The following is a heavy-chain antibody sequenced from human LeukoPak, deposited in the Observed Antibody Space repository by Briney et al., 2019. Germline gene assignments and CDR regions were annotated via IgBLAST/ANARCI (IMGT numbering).Heavy chain of an antibody. CDR1: GGSISSGSYY. CDR3: AREGTTNGAFDI. J-gene: IGHJ3*02. Sequence: SETLSLTCTVSGGSISSGSYYWSWIRQPAGKGLEWIGRIYTSGSTNYNPSLKSRVTISVDTSKNQFSLKLSSVTAADTAVYYCAREGTTNGAFDIWGQGTMVTVSS. D-gene: IGHD1-26*01. CDR2: IYTSGST. V-gene: IGHV4-61*02.